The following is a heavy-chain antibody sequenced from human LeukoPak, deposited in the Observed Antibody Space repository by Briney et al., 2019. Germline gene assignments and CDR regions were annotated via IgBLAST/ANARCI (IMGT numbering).Heavy chain of an antibody. J-gene: IGHJ4*02. V-gene: IGHV1-24*01. CDR3: AGPRHFYGDYHY. CDR1: GYTLTELS. D-gene: IGHD4-17*01. Sequence: ASVKVSCKVSGYTLTELSMHWVRQAPGKGLEWMGGFDPEDGKTIYAQKFQGRVTMTEDTSTDTAYMELSSLRSEDTAVYYCAGPRHFYGDYHYWGQGTLVTVSS. CDR2: FDPEDGKT.